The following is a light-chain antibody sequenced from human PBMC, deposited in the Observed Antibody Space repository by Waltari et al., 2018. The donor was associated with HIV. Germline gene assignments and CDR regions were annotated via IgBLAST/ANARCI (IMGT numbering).Light chain of an antibody. CDR3: SSYTSSSSLL. CDR2: DVS. V-gene: IGLV2-14*03. Sequence: QSALTQPASVSGSPGQSITISCTGASSGVGAYNYVSWYQQHPGKAPKLIIYDVSNRPSGVSNRFSGSKSGTTASLTISGLQAEDEADYYCSSYTSSSSLLFGVGTKLTVL. CDR1: SSGVGAYNY. J-gene: IGLJ2*01.